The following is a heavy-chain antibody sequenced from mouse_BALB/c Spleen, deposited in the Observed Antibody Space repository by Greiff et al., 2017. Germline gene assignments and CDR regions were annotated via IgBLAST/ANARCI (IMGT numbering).Heavy chain of an antibody. J-gene: IGHJ4*01. D-gene: IGHD1-2*01. CDR3: TRDDGSYAMDY. V-gene: IGHV5-6-4*01. Sequence: DVKLQESGGGLVKPGGSLKLSCAASGFTFSSYTMSWVRQTPEKRLEWVATISSGGSYTYYPDSVKGRFTISRDNAKNTLYLQMSSLKSEDTAMYYCTRDDGSYAMDYWGQGTSVTVSS. CDR2: ISSGGSYT. CDR1: GFTFSSYT.